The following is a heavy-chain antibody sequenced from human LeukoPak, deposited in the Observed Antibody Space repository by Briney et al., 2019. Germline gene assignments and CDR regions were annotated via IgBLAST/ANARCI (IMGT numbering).Heavy chain of an antibody. CDR1: GFTFSNYA. J-gene: IGHJ4*02. CDR2: INDNGSTR. Sequence: GGSLRLSCGASGFTFSNYAMSWVRQAPGKGLEWVSGINDNGSTRFYAASVKGRFTSSRDNSKNTLYLQMNSVRAGDTAVYYCARHRGISTRDFEYWGQGTLVTVSS. CDR3: ARHRGISTRDFEY. V-gene: IGHV3-23*01. D-gene: IGHD3-16*01.